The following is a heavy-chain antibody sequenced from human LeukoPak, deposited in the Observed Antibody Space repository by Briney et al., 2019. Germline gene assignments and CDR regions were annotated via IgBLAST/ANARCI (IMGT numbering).Heavy chain of an antibody. D-gene: IGHD5-18*01. CDR3: ARGGVTLDFDY. CDR2: IYYSGST. CDR1: GGSISSYY. J-gene: IGHJ4*02. V-gene: IGHV4-59*01. Sequence: PSETLSLTCTVSGGSISSYYWSWIRQPPGKGLEWIGYIYYSGSTNYNPSLKSRVTISVDTSKNQFSLKLSSVTAADTAVYYCARGGVTLDFDYWGQGTLVTVSS.